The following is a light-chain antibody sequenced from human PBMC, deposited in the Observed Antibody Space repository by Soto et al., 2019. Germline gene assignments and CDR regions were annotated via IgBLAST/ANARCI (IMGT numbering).Light chain of an antibody. CDR2: EVS. Sequence: QSALTQPASVSGSPGQSITISCTGTCSDVGSNTLVSWYQQHPGKAPKVMIYEVSKRPSGVSNRFSGSKSGKTASLTISGLQAEDEADYYCCSYTNSNTYVFGTGTKVTVL. CDR1: CSDVGSNTL. J-gene: IGLJ1*01. V-gene: IGLV2-23*02. CDR3: CSYTNSNTYV.